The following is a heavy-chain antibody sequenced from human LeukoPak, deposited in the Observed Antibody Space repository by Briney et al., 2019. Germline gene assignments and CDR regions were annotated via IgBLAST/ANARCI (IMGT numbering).Heavy chain of an antibody. CDR3: AKSADYYDSSGYYYFDY. CDR1: GFTFDDYA. D-gene: IGHD3-22*01. J-gene: IGHJ4*02. Sequence: GGSLRLSCAASGFTFDDYAMHWVRQAPGKGLEWVSGISWNSGSIGYADSVKGRFTISRDNAKNSLYLQMNSLRVEDTALYYCAKSADYYDSSGYYYFDYWGQGTLVTVSS. V-gene: IGHV3-9*01. CDR2: ISWNSGSI.